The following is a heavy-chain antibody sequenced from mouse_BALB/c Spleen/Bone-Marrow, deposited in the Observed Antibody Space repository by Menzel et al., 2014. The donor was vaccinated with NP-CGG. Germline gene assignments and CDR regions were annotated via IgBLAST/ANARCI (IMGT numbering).Heavy chain of an antibody. Sequence: QVQLKQSGPGLVAPSQGLSITCTVSGVSLTSYGVHWVRQPPGKGLEWLGVIRTGGTTNYDSALMSRLSISKDNSESQVFLKMKSLQTDDTAIYYCARDYGSRHYFDYWGQGTTLTVSS. CDR1: GVSLTSYG. J-gene: IGHJ2*01. CDR3: ARDYGSRHYFDY. D-gene: IGHD1-1*01. V-gene: IGHV2-9*02. CDR2: IRTGGTT.